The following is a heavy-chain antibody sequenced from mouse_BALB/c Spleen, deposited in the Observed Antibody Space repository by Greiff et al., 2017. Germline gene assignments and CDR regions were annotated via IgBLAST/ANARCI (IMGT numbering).Heavy chain of an antibody. V-gene: IGHV5-12-1*01. CDR2: ISSGGGST. J-gene: IGHJ4*01. D-gene: IGHD1-1*01. Sequence: EVKLVESGGGLVKPGGSLKLSCAASGFAFSSYDMSWVRQTPEKRLEWVAYISSGGGSTYYPDTVKGRFTISRDNAKNTLYLQMSSLKSEDTAMYYCARLYYGSEVYYAMDYWGQGTSVTVSS. CDR3: ARLYYGSEVYYAMDY. CDR1: GFAFSSYD.